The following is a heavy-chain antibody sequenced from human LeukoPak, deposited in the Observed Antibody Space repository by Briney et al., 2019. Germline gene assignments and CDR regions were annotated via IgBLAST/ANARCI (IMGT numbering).Heavy chain of an antibody. V-gene: IGHV3-30-3*01. J-gene: IGHJ3*02. CDR3: ASPMDYNAFDI. CDR1: GFTSSSYA. D-gene: IGHD3-10*01. CDR2: ISYDGGNK. Sequence: KAGRSLRLSCAASGFTSSSYAMHWVRQAPGKGLEWVAVISYDGGNKYYADSVKGRFTISRDNSKNTLYLQMNSLRAEDTAVYYCASPMDYNAFDIWGQGTMVTVSS.